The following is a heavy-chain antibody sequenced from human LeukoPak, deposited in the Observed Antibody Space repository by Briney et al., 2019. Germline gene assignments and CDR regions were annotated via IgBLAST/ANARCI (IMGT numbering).Heavy chain of an antibody. J-gene: IGHJ4*02. Sequence: GESLKISCKGSGYTFTSYWIGWVRQMPGKGLEWMGIIYPGDSDTRYSPSFQGQVSISADKSINTAYLQWSTLKASDTAMYYCASYSSGWRSFDYWGQGTLVTVSS. V-gene: IGHV5-51*01. CDR2: IYPGDSDT. D-gene: IGHD6-19*01. CDR1: GYTFTSYW. CDR3: ASYSSGWRSFDY.